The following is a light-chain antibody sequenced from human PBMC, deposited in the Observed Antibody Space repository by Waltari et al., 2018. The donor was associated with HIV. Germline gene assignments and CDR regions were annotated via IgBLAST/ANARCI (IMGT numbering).Light chain of an antibody. CDR2: ATS. V-gene: IGKV1-9*01. CDR1: QNIYSY. J-gene: IGKJ4*01. Sequence: DIQLTQSPSFLSVSVGDRVTITCRASQNIYSYVAWYQQKPGRAPQVLIDATSTLQSGVPSRFSGSGSGTEFALTITNLQPDDFATYYCQQVNGYPLTFGGGTKVEIK. CDR3: QQVNGYPLT.